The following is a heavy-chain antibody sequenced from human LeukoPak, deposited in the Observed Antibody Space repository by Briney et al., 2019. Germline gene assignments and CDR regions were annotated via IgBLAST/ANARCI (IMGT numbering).Heavy chain of an antibody. Sequence: GASVKVSCKASAYTLTNYGFSWVRQTPGQGLAWMGWISPYSGDTDYAQKFQGRVTMTTDTFTSTVYLELRRLRSDDTAVYYCARDHSSGYLNWFDPWGQGTLVTVSS. D-gene: IGHD3-22*01. CDR3: ARDHSSGYLNWFDP. V-gene: IGHV1-18*01. CDR2: ISPYSGDT. CDR1: AYTLTNYG. J-gene: IGHJ5*02.